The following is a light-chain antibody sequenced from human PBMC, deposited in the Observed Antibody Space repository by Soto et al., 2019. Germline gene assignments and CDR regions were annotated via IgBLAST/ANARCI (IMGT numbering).Light chain of an antibody. CDR1: QSVLYSSNNKNY. V-gene: IGKV4-1*01. CDR3: QQYYSTPWT. Sequence: DIVMTQSPNSLAVSLGERATINCKSSQSVLYSSNNKNYLAWYQQKPGQPPKLLIYWASTRESGVPDRFSGSGSGTDFTLTISSLQAEDVAVYYCQQYYSTPWTFGQGSMV. CDR2: WAS. J-gene: IGKJ1*01.